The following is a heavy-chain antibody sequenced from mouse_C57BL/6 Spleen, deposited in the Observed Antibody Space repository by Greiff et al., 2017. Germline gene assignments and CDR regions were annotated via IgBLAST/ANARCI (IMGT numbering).Heavy chain of an antibody. V-gene: IGHV1-4*01. CDR3: ARYSNYEAWFAY. CDR2: INPSSGYT. J-gene: IGHJ3*01. CDR1: GYTFTSYT. Sequence: VQLQESGAELARPGASVKMSCKASGYTFTSYTMHWVKQRPGQGLEWIGYINPSSGYTKYNQKFKDKATLTADKSSSTAYMQLSSLTSEDSAVYYCARYSNYEAWFAYWGQGTLVTVSA. D-gene: IGHD2-5*01.